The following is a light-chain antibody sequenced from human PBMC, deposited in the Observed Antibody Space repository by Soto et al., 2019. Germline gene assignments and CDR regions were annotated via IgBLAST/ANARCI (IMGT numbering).Light chain of an antibody. CDR1: QGINTF. CDR3: QQLNRYPYT. CDR2: AAS. Sequence: DIQLTQSPSFLSASLGDRVNITCRASQGINTFLAWYQQKPGKAPNLLIYAASSLQTGVPSRFSGSGSGTAFTLTIRRLQPEDFATYDCQQLNRYPYTVGQGTKLQIK. V-gene: IGKV1-9*01. J-gene: IGKJ2*01.